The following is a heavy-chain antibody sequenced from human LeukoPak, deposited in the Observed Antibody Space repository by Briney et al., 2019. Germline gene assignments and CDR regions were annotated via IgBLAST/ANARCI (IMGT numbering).Heavy chain of an antibody. CDR2: INQGGSDK. CDR1: GFTFSGHW. J-gene: IGHJ4*02. V-gene: IGHV3-7*01. D-gene: IGHD1-14*01. Sequence: GGSLRLSCAASGFTFSGHWMSWVRQAPGKGLEWVANINQGGSDKYYVDSVKGRFTITRDNANNSLYLQMNSLRGEDTAVYYCTRDRSRAEDDWGQGTLVTVSS. CDR3: TRDRSRAEDD.